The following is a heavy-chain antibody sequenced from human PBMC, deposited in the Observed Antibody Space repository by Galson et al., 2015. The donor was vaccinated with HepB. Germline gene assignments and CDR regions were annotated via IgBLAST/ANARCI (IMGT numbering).Heavy chain of an antibody. J-gene: IGHJ4*02. D-gene: IGHD2-15*01. CDR3: ARAPGGGSRIYYFDH. Sequence: SLRLSCAASGFTFDDYGMSWVRQAPGKGLEWVTGIKGNGGSIGYADSVKGRFTISRDNAKKSLYLQMNSLRAEDTALYYCARAPGGGSRIYYFDHWGQGTVVTVSS. CDR2: IKGNGGSI. V-gene: IGHV3-20*04. CDR1: GFTFDDYG.